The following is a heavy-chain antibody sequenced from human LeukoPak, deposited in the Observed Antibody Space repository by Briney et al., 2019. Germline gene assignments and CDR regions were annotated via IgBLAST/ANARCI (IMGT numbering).Heavy chain of an antibody. CDR1: GFTFSSYA. CDR3: AKSVGSGSYPRDFDY. J-gene: IGHJ4*02. D-gene: IGHD3-10*01. Sequence: GGSLRLSCAASGFTFSSYAMSWVRQAPGEGLEWVSAISGSGGSTYYAASVKGRFTISRDNSKNTLYLQMNSLRAEDTAVYYCAKSVGSGSYPRDFDYWGQGTLVTVSS. V-gene: IGHV3-23*01. CDR2: ISGSGGST.